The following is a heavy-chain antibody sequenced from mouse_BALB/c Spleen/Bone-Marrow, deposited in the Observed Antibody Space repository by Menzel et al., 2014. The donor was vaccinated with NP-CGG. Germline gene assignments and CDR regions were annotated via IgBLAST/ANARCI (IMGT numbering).Heavy chain of an antibody. Sequence: EVQLQQSGPELVRPGASAKMSCKASGYTFTSNIINWVKQKPGQGLEWIGYINPYNDVTKYNEKLKGKATLTSDMSSNTAYMELSSLTSEDSAVYYCAKAAYYDYDGRAMDYWGQGTSVIVSS. D-gene: IGHD2-4*01. J-gene: IGHJ4*01. V-gene: IGHV1-14*01. CDR3: AKAAYYDYDGRAMDY. CDR1: GYTFTSNI. CDR2: INPYNDVT.